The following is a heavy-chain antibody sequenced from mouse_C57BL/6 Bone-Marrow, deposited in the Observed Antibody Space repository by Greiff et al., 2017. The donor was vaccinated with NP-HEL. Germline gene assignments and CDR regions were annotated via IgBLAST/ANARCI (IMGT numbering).Heavy chain of an antibody. V-gene: IGHV14-1*01. CDR1: GFNIKDYY. Sequence: EVQLQQSGAELVRPGASVKLSCTASGFNIKDYYMHWVKQRPEQGLEWIGRIDPEDGDTEYAPKFQGKATMTADTSSNTAYLQLSSLTSEDTAVYYCTTDYSNYVGYFDVWGPGTPVTVSS. CDR3: TTDYSNYVGYFDV. CDR2: IDPEDGDT. D-gene: IGHD2-5*01. J-gene: IGHJ1*01.